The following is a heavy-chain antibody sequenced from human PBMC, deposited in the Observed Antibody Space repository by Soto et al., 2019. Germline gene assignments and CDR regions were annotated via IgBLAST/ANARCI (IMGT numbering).Heavy chain of an antibody. D-gene: IGHD2-2*01. J-gene: IGHJ5*02. CDR3: ARTKYQLLSVDP. V-gene: IGHV4-31*03. CDR1: GGSISSGGYY. Sequence: QVQLQESGPGLVKPSQTLSLTCTVSGGSISSGGYYWSWIRQHPGKGLEWIGYIYYSGSTYYNPSLKSRVTISVDTSKNQCSLKLSSVTAADTAVYYCARTKYQLLSVDPWGQGTLVTVSS. CDR2: IYYSGST.